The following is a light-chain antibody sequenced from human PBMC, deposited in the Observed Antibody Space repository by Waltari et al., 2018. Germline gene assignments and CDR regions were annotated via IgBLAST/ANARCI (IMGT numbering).Light chain of an antibody. CDR3: QQYVTLPAT. J-gene: IGKJ1*01. CDR2: HAS. Sequence: DIVLPQSPGTLSFSPGERATLSCRPSQNVRWLLACYQQTPGQAPRLLIYHASSRASGIPDRFSGSGSGTDLSLTISRLEPEDFAVYYCQQYVTLPATFGQGTKLEIK. CDR1: QNVRWL. V-gene: IGKV3-20*01.